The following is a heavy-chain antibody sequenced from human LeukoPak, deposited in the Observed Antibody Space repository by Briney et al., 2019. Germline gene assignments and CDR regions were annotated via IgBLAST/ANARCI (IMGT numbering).Heavy chain of an antibody. D-gene: IGHD3-10*02. CDR1: GGSISSYY. Sequence: PSETLSLTCTVPGGSISSYYWSWIRQPPGKGLEWIGYIYYSGSTNYNPSLKSRVTISVDTSKSQFSLKLSSVTAADTAVYYCARGVFGEYPFDYWGQGTLVTVSS. CDR2: IYYSGST. V-gene: IGHV4-59*01. CDR3: ARGVFGEYPFDY. J-gene: IGHJ4*02.